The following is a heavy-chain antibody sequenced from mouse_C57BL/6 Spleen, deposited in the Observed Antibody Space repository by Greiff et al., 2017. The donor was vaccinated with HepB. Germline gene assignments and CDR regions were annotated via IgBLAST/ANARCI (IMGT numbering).Heavy chain of an antibody. Sequence: DVQLVESGEGLVKPGGSLKLSCAASGFTFSSYAMSWVRQTPEKRLEWVAYISSGGDYIYYADTVKGRFTISRDNARNTLYLQMSSLKSEDTAMYYCTRVATVTKHYAMDYWGQGTSVTVSS. CDR3: TRVATVTKHYAMDY. CDR2: ISSGGDYI. CDR1: GFTFSSYA. D-gene: IGHD1-1*01. V-gene: IGHV5-9-1*02. J-gene: IGHJ4*01.